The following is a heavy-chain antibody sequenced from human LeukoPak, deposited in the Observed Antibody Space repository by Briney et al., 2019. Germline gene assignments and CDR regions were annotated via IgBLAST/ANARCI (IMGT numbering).Heavy chain of an antibody. CDR1: GGSFSGYY. CDR3: ARGLRGDGYKIRWDYYYYYGMDV. CDR2: INHSGST. V-gene: IGHV4-34*01. J-gene: IGHJ6*02. Sequence: SETLSLTCAVYGGSFSGYYWSWIRQPPGKGLEWIGEINHSGSTNYNPSLKSRVTISVDTSKNQFSLKLRSVTAADTAVYYCARGLRGDGYKIRWDYYYYYGMDVWGQGTTVTVSS. D-gene: IGHD5-24*01.